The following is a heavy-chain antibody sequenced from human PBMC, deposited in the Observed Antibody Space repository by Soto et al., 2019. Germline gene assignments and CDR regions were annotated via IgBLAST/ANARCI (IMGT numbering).Heavy chain of an antibody. CDR2: INHSGST. V-gene: IGHV4-34*01. J-gene: IGHJ1*01. D-gene: IGHD2-2*01. Sequence: SETLSLTCAVYGGSFSGYYWSWIRQPPGKGLEWIEEINHSGSTNYNPSLKSRVTISVDTSKNQFSLKLSSVTAADTAVYYCARGGIVVVPAAMRYFQHWGQGTLVTVSS. CDR1: GGSFSGYY. CDR3: ARGGIVVVPAAMRYFQH.